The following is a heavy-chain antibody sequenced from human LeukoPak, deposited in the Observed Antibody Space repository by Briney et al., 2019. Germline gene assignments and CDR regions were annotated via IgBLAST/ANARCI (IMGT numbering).Heavy chain of an antibody. V-gene: IGHV3-30*03. J-gene: IGHJ6*02. Sequence: GRSLRLSCAASGFTFSSYGMHWVRQAPGKGLEWVAVISYDGSNKYYADSVKGRFTISRDNSKNTLYLQMNSLRAEDTAVYYCAFSYYYYYGMDVWGQGTTVTVSS. CDR3: AFSYYYYYGMDV. CDR1: GFTFSSYG. CDR2: ISYDGSNK.